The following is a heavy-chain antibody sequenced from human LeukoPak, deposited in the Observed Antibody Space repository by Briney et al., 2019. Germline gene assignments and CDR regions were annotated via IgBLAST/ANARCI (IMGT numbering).Heavy chain of an antibody. D-gene: IGHD3-22*01. CDR1: GFTFNNYW. V-gene: IGHV3-74*01. CDR3: ARITYYSDSSSYHHFDC. Sequence: GGSLRLSCAASGFTFNNYWMHWVRQAPGKGLVWVSRIDRDGSSTSYADSVKGRFTVSRDNAKNTVYLQMNSLRAEDTAVYYCARITYYSDSSSYHHFDCWGQGTLVTVSS. J-gene: IGHJ4*02. CDR2: IDRDGSST.